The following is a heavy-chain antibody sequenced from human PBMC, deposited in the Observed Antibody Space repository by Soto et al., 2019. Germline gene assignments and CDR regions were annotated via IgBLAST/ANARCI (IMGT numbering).Heavy chain of an antibody. CDR2: AYYSGST. Sequence: QLQLQESGPGLVKPSETLSLACTVSGGSISSSRYSWGWIRQPPGKGLEWIGSAYYSGSTYYNPSLKSRVTMSVVTSKNQFSLKLSSVTAADTAVYYCATRQGGSYNWFDPWGQGTLVTVSS. V-gene: IGHV4-39*01. CDR1: GGSISSSRYS. CDR3: ATRQGGSYNWFDP. J-gene: IGHJ5*02. D-gene: IGHD2-15*01.